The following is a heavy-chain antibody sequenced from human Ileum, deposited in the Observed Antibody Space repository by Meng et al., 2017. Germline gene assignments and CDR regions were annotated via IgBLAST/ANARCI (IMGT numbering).Heavy chain of an antibody. J-gene: IGHJ4*02. CDR1: GYTFTPYG. CDR3: AKEGAYNGGDY. CDR2: MNTDKGNT. Sequence: QVQLVQSGAEGKKHGASVKVSCKASGYTFTPYGISWVRQAPGQGLEWMGWMNTDKGNTNYAQKFQGRVTMTRDTSTSTAYMELRSLRSDDTAVYYCAKEGAYNGGDYWGQGTLVTVSS. V-gene: IGHV1-18*01. D-gene: IGHD1-1*01.